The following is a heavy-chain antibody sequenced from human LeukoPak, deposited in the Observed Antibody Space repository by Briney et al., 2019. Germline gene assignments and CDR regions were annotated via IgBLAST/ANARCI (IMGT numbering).Heavy chain of an antibody. Sequence: SQTLSLTCAVSGGSLSSGGYSWSWIRQPPGKGLEWIGYIYHSGSTYYNPSLKSRVTISVDRSKNQFSLKLSSVTAADTAVYYCARGSCSSTSCYPVDNWFDPWGQGTLVTVSS. CDR2: IYHSGST. D-gene: IGHD2-2*01. J-gene: IGHJ5*02. CDR1: GGSLSSGGYS. V-gene: IGHV4-30-2*01. CDR3: ARGSCSSTSCYPVDNWFDP.